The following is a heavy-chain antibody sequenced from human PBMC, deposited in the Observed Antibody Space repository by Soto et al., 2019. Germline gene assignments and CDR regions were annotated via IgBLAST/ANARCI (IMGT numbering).Heavy chain of an antibody. D-gene: IGHD5-18*01. J-gene: IGHJ6*02. CDR3: AGGGGGQLWTNYYYGMDV. CDR2: IIPIFGTA. Sequence: QVQLVQSGAEVKKPGSSVKVSCKASGGTFSSYAISWVRQAPGQGLEWMGGIIPIFGTANYAQKFQGRVTITADESTSTAYMEVSSLRSEDTAVYYCAGGGGGQLWTNYYYGMDVWGQGTTVTVSS. V-gene: IGHV1-69*01. CDR1: GGTFSSYA.